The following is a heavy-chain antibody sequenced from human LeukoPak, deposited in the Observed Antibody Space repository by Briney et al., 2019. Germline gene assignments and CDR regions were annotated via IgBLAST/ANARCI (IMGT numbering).Heavy chain of an antibody. CDR1: GGSISSGGYY. J-gene: IGHJ3*02. CDR3: ARASGDLDAFDI. D-gene: IGHD2-21*01. CDR2: IYYSGST. V-gene: IGHV4-31*03. Sequence: SETLSLTCTVSGGSISSGGYYWSWIRQHPGKGLEWIGYIYYSGSTYYNPSLKSRVTISVDTSKNQFSLKLSYVTAADTAVYYCARASGDLDAFDIWGQGTMVTVSS.